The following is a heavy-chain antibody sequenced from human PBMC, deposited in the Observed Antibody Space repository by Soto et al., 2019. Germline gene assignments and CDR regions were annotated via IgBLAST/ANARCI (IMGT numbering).Heavy chain of an antibody. V-gene: IGHV4-30-4*01. CDR2: IYYSGST. Sequence: SETLSLTSTVSGVNISSGDYYWSWIRQPPGKGLEWIGYIYYSGSTYYNPSLKSRVTISVDTSKNQFSLKLSSVTAADTAVYYCARVAGATGLYYFDYWGQGTLVTVSS. J-gene: IGHJ4*02. D-gene: IGHD1-26*01. CDR1: GVNISSGDYY. CDR3: ARVAGATGLYYFDY.